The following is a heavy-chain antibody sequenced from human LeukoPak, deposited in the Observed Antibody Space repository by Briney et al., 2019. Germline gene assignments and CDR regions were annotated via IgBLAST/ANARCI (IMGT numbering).Heavy chain of an antibody. CDR3: ARSDYGGNRRFDY. CDR1: GYSFTNYW. CDR2: IYPGDSDT. D-gene: IGHD4-23*01. V-gene: IGHV5-51*01. Sequence: GESLKISCKGSGYSFTNYWIGWVRRMPGKGLDWMGIIYPGDSDTRYSPSFRGQVTISADKSISTAYLQWSSLKVSDTAMYYCARSDYGGNRRFDYWGQGTLVTVSS. J-gene: IGHJ4*02.